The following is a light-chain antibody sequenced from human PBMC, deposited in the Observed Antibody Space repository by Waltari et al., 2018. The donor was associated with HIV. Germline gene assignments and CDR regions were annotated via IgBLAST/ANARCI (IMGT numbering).Light chain of an antibody. J-gene: IGLJ2*01. CDR1: SSDVGTYAL. V-gene: IGLV2-23*02. Sequence: QSALTQPASVSGSPGPSITIPCTGASSDVGTYALVPWYQHLPGKAPKLMIYEVTKRPSGVSNRFSGSQSGNTASLTISGLQTDDEADYYCCTFAGSSTPVVFGGGTKLTVL. CDR2: EVT. CDR3: CTFAGSSTPVV.